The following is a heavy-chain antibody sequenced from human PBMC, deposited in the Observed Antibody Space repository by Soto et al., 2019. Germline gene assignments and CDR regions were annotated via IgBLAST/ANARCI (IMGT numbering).Heavy chain of an antibody. Sequence: SETLSLTCAVYGGSFSGYYWSWIRQPPGKGLEWIGEINHSGSTNYNPSLKSRVTISVDTSKNQFSLKLSSVTAADTAVYYCARGLTTVTTGGLHYYYMDVWGKGTTVTVSS. CDR3: ARGLTTVTTGGLHYYYMDV. CDR2: INHSGST. J-gene: IGHJ6*03. D-gene: IGHD4-17*01. V-gene: IGHV4-34*01. CDR1: GGSFSGYY.